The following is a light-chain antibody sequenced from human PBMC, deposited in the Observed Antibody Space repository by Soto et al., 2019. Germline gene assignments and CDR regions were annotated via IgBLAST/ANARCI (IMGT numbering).Light chain of an antibody. CDR1: SSDVGSYNL. CDR3: CSYAGSTTVV. CDR2: EVS. Sequence: QSALTQPASVSGSPGQSITISCTGTSSDVGSYNLVSWYQQHPGKAPKLMISEVSKRPSGVSNRFSGSKSGNSASLTISGLQADDEADYFCCSYAGSTTVVFGGGTKVTVL. J-gene: IGLJ2*01. V-gene: IGLV2-23*02.